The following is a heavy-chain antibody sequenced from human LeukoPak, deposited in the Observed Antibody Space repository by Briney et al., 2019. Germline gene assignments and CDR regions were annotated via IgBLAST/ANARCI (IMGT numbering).Heavy chain of an antibody. V-gene: IGHV3-48*03. CDR1: GFTFSDQE. J-gene: IGHJ4*02. D-gene: IGHD3-10*02. CDR2: ISTSGSTT. CDR3: ARGALHVFDY. Sequence: GGSLRLSCAASGFTFSDQEIIGPRHARGKGLVWVSCISTSGSTTYYADSVKGRFTITRYNDKNTLFLQMNTLTVEDTAVYYCARGALHVFDYWGQGTPVTVSS.